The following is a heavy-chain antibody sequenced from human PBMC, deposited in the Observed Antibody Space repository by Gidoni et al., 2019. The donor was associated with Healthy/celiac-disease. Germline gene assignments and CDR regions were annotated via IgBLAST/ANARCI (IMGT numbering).Heavy chain of an antibody. V-gene: IGHV1-69*01. J-gene: IGHJ4*02. Sequence: QVQLVRSGAEARKRGYSVKVSCKASGGTFSRHAISWVRQAPGQGLEWMGGIIPIFGTANYAQKFQGRVRITADESTSTAYVEPSGLSSEDTAVYYCARGSVVVERRDYGEYGLDYWGQGTLVTVSS. CDR3: ARGSVVVERRDYGEYGLDY. CDR1: GGTFSRHA. CDR2: IIPIFGTA. D-gene: IGHD4-17*01.